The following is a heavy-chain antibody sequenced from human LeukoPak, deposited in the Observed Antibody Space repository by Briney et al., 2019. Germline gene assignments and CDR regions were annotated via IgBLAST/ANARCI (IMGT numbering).Heavy chain of an antibody. V-gene: IGHV3-21*01. CDR3: ARRAPSHDFDD. CDR1: GFTFSNYW. CDR2: ISTTSGNI. Sequence: GGSLRLSCAASGFTFSNYWMHWVRQAPGKGLEWVVAISTTSGNIYYADSVKGRFTISRDNAKNSLYLQMNSLRVEDTALYYCARRAPSHDFDDWGQGTLVTVSS. J-gene: IGHJ4*02.